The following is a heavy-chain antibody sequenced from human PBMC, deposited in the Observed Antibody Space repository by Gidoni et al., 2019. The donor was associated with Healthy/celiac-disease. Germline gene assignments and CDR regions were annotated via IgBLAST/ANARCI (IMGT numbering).Heavy chain of an antibody. J-gene: IGHJ4*02. V-gene: IGHV1-18*01. CDR3: ARDSWHYYGSGSFFPNEYYFDY. D-gene: IGHD3-10*01. CDR1: GYTFTSYG. Sequence: QAQLVQSGAEAKKPGASVKVSCNASGYTFTSYGISWVRQAPGQGLEWMGWISAYNGNTNYAQKLQGRVTMTTDTSTSTAYMELRGLRSDDTAVYYCARDSWHYYGSGSFFPNEYYFDYWGQGTLVTVSS. CDR2: ISAYNGNT.